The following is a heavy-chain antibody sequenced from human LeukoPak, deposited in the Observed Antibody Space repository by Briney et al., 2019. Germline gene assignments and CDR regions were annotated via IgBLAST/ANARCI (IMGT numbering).Heavy chain of an antibody. V-gene: IGHV3-21*01. CDR1: GFTFSRYK. J-gene: IGHJ6*02. CDR3: ARAAVRLVLGVTSQYYYYGIDV. D-gene: IGHD3-10*01. CDR2: ICMSGRYI. Sequence: GGALRLSCAASGFTFSRYKLKWGREAPGEGLGLVSWICMSGRYIFSADSVKGRITISRDNAKNPLYLQMTSPRAADTAVYYCARAAVRLVLGVTSQYYYYGIDVWGQGTPLTVSS.